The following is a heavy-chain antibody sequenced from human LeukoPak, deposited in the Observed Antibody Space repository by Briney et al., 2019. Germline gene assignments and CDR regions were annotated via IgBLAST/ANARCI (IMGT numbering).Heavy chain of an antibody. V-gene: IGHV1-2*02. Sequence: GASVRVSCKASGYTFTGYYMHWVRQAPGQGLEGMGWINPNSGGTNYAQKFQGRVTMTRDTSISTAYMELSRLRSDDTAVYYCARAPLWFGELFEAVGDYRGQGTLVTVSS. J-gene: IGHJ4*02. CDR3: ARAPLWFGELFEAVGDY. CDR2: INPNSGGT. D-gene: IGHD3-10*01. CDR1: GYTFTGYY.